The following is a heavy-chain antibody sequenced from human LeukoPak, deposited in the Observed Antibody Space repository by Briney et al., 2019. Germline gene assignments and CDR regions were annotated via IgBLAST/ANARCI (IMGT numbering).Heavy chain of an antibody. CDR2: INHSGST. D-gene: IGHD6-6*01. J-gene: IGHJ3*02. CDR3: ARVSSSDAFDI. CDR1: GGSFSGYY. Sequence: SETLSLTCAVYGGSFSGYYWSWIRQPPGKGLEWIGEINHSGSTYYNSSLKSRVTISVDTSKNQFSLKLSSVTAADTAVYYCARVSSSDAFDIWGQGTMVTVSS. V-gene: IGHV4-34*01.